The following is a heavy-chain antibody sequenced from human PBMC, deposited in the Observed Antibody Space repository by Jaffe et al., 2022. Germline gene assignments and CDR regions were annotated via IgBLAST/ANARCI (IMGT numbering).Heavy chain of an antibody. V-gene: IGHV4-39*01. CDR2: IYYSGST. CDR1: GGSISSSSYY. J-gene: IGHJ5*02. Sequence: QLQLQESGPGLVKPSETLSLTCTVSGGSISSSSYYWGWIRQPPGKGLEWIGSIYYSGSTYYNPSLKSRVTISVDTSKNQFSLKLSSVTAADTAVYYCARPKTDYGDRNWFDPWGQGTLVTVSS. D-gene: IGHD4-17*01. CDR3: ARPKTDYGDRNWFDP.